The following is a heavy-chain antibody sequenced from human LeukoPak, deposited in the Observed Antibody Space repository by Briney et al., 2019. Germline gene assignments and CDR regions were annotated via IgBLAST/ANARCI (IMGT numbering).Heavy chain of an antibody. J-gene: IGHJ4*02. Sequence: SETLSLTCTVSGGSISSGSYYWGWIRQPAGKGLEWIGRIYTSGSTNYNPSLKSRVTISVDTSKNQFSLKLSSVTAADTAVYYCARVRRFGELLFGYFDYWGQGTLVTVSS. CDR2: IYTSGST. CDR3: ARVRRFGELLFGYFDY. CDR1: GGSISSGSYY. D-gene: IGHD3-10*01. V-gene: IGHV4-61*02.